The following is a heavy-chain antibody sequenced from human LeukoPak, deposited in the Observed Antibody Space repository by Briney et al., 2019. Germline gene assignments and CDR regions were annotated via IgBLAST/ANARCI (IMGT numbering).Heavy chain of an antibody. V-gene: IGHV3-30-3*01. CDR3: AGPNTRFLEWSSPNNWFDP. CDR1: GFTFSSYA. Sequence: GGSLRLSCAASGFTFSSYAMHWVRQAPGKGLEWVAVISYDGSNKYYADSVKGRFTISRDNSKNTLYLQMNSLRAEDTAVYYCAGPNTRFLEWSSPNNWFDPWGQGTLVTVSS. CDR2: ISYDGSNK. J-gene: IGHJ5*02. D-gene: IGHD3-3*01.